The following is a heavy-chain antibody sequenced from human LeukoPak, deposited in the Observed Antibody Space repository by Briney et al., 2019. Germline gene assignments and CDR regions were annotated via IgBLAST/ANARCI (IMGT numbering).Heavy chain of an antibody. CDR3: ASLAVADPGLPDAFDI. Sequence: KPSETLSLTCTVSGGSISSYYWSWIRQPPGKGLEWIGYIYYSGSTNYNPSLKSRVTISVDTSKNQFSLKLSSVTAADTAVYYCASLAVADPGLPDAFDIWGQGTMVTVSS. D-gene: IGHD6-19*01. J-gene: IGHJ3*02. CDR1: GGSISSYY. V-gene: IGHV4-59*08. CDR2: IYYSGST.